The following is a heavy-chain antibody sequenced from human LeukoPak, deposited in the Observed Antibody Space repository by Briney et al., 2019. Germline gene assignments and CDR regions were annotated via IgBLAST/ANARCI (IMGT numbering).Heavy chain of an antibody. CDR2: INHSGST. CDR1: GASISSISYY. V-gene: IGHV4-39*07. J-gene: IGHJ5*02. Sequence: SETLSLTCTVSGASISSISYYWSWIRQPPGKGLEWIGEINHSGSTNYNPSLKSRVTISVDTSKNQFSLKLSSVTAADTAVYYCARGRVGWFDPWGQGTLVTVSS. CDR3: ARGRVGWFDP.